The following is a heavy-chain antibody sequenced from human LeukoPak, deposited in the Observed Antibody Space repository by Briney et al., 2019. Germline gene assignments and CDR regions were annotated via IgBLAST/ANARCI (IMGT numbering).Heavy chain of an antibody. V-gene: IGHV4-59*01. J-gene: IGHJ4*02. Sequence: SETLSLTCTVSGGSIRSYYWSWIRQPPGKGLEWIGYIYYSGSTNYNPSLKSRVTISVDTSKNQFSLKLSSVTAADTAVYYCARGITIFGVVEFDYWGQGTLVTVSS. CDR3: ARGITIFGVVEFDY. CDR1: GGSIRSYY. D-gene: IGHD3-3*01. CDR2: IYYSGST.